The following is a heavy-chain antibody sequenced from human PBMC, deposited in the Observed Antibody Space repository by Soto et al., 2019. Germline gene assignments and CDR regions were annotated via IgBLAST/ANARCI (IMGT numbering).Heavy chain of an antibody. CDR1: GYTFTSYG. J-gene: IGHJ5*02. Sequence: GASVKVSCKASGYTFTSYGISWVRQAPGQGLEWMGWISAYNGNTNYAQKLQGRVTMTTDTSTSTAYMELRSLRSDDTAVYYCARDYSMTTVTYNWFDPWGQGTLVIVSS. V-gene: IGHV1-18*04. CDR3: ARDYSMTTVTYNWFDP. D-gene: IGHD4-17*01. CDR2: ISAYNGNT.